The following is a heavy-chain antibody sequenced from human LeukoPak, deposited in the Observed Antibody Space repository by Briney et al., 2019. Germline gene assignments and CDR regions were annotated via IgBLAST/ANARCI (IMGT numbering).Heavy chain of an antibody. CDR1: GFTFSSYG. Sequence: PGGSLRLSCAASGFTFSSYGMHWVRQAPGKGLEWVAVISYDGSNKYYADSVKGRFTISRDNSKNTLYLQMNSLRAEDTAVYYCARAGTTVTTSDYFDYWGQGTLVTVSS. D-gene: IGHD4-17*01. J-gene: IGHJ4*02. CDR2: ISYDGSNK. V-gene: IGHV3-30*19. CDR3: ARAGTTVTTSDYFDY.